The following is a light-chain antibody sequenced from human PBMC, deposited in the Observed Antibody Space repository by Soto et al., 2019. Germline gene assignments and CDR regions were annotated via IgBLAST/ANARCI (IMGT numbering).Light chain of an antibody. CDR1: NSNIGNNY. J-gene: IGLJ2*01. CDR2: DNN. CDR3: GAWDSSLRAVV. Sequence: QSVLTQPPSVSAAPGPKVTISFFGSNSNIGNNYVSWYQQFPGTAPKLLIYDNNKRPSGIPDRFSGSKSGTSATLGITGLQTGDEADYYCGAWDSSLRAVVFGGGTKLTVL. V-gene: IGLV1-51*01.